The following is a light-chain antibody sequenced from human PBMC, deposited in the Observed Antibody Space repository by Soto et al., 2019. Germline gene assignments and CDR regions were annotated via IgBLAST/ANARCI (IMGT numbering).Light chain of an antibody. Sequence: EIVLTQSPGTLSLSPGERATLSCRASQSVSSSYLAWYQQKPGQAPRLLIYGASSRATGIPERFSGSGSGTDFTLTISRLEPEYGAVYYCQQYGSSTCTVGQGTRLEIK. J-gene: IGKJ5*01. V-gene: IGKV3-20*01. CDR1: QSVSSSY. CDR2: GAS. CDR3: QQYGSSTCT.